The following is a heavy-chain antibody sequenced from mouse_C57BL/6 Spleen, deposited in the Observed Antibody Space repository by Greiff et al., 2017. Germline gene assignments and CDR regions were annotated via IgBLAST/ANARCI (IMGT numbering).Heavy chain of an antibody. V-gene: IGHV1-7*01. Sequence: VHLVESGAELAKPGASVKLSCKASGYTFTSYWMHWVKQRPGQGLEWIGYINPSSGYTKYNQKFKDKATLTADKSSSTAYMQLSSLTYEDSAVYYYASTGYDGYFYFDYWGQGTTLTVSS. J-gene: IGHJ2*01. CDR1: GYTFTSYW. CDR3: ASTGYDGYFYFDY. D-gene: IGHD2-3*01. CDR2: INPSSGYT.